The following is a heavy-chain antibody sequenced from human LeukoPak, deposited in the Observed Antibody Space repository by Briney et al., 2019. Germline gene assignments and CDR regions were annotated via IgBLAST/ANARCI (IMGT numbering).Heavy chain of an antibody. V-gene: IGHV4-38-2*02. D-gene: IGHD3-3*01. CDR2: IYHSGST. Sequence: PSGTLSLTCTVSGYSISSGYYWGWIRQPPGKGLEWIGSIYHSGSTYYNPSLKSRVTISVDTSRNQFSLKLSSVTAADTAVYYCARWGYDFWSGYYTGYFDYWGQGTLVTVSS. CDR3: ARWGYDFWSGYYTGYFDY. CDR1: GYSISSGYY. J-gene: IGHJ4*02.